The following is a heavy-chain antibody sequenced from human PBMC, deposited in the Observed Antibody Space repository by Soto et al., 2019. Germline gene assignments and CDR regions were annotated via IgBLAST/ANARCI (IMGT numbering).Heavy chain of an antibody. V-gene: IGHV4-30-4*01. J-gene: IGHJ6*02. Sequence: KPSETLSLTCTVSGGSISSGDYYWSWIRQPPGKGLEWIGYIYYSGSTYYNPSLKSRVTISVDTSKNQFSLKLSSVTAADTAVYYCARGRRIQLWFEVYYYYGMDVWGQGTTVTVSS. D-gene: IGHD5-18*01. CDR1: GGSISSGDYY. CDR3: ARGRRIQLWFEVYYYYGMDV. CDR2: IYYSGST.